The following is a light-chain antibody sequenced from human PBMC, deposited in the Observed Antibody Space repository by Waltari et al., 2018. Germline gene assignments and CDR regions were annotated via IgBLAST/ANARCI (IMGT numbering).Light chain of an antibody. J-gene: IGLJ2*01. Sequence: QSVLTQPPSVSAAPGQKVTISCSGSASNIGNSYFSWYQQFPGAAPKVLIYGNDKRTTGIPDRFSGSKSGTSATLDITGLQTGDEADDYCGTWDNTLSAVFGGGTKVTVL. CDR3: GTWDNTLSAV. V-gene: IGLV1-51*02. CDR1: ASNIGNSY. CDR2: GND.